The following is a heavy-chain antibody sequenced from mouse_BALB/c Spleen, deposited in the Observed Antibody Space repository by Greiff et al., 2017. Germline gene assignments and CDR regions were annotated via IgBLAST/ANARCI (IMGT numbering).Heavy chain of an antibody. J-gene: IGHJ4*01. CDR3: ARGLRGAMDY. CDR1: GFTFSSYA. D-gene: IGHD1-1*01. CDR2: ISSGGSYT. V-gene: IGHV5-9-4*01. Sequence: EVMLVESGGGLVKPGGSLKLSCAASGFTFSSYAMSWVRQSPEKRLEWVAEISSGGSYTYYPDTVTGRFTISRDNAKNTLYLEMSSLRSEDTAMYYCARGLRGAMDYWGQGTSVTVSS.